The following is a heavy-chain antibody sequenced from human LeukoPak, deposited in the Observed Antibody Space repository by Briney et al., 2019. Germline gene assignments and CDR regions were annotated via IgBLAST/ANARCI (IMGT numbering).Heavy chain of an antibody. J-gene: IGHJ4*02. Sequence: GGSLRLSYAASGFTFSSYSMNWVRQAPGKGLEWVSSISSSSSYIYYADSVKGRFTISRDNAKNSLYLQMNSLRAEDTAVYYCARHSDYDILTGPNDYWGQGTLVTVSS. CDR3: ARHSDYDILTGPNDY. CDR2: ISSSSSYI. D-gene: IGHD3-9*01. CDR1: GFTFSSYS. V-gene: IGHV3-21*01.